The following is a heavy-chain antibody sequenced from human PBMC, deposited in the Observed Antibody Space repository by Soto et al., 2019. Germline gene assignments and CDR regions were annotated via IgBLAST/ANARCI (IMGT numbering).Heavy chain of an antibody. CDR1: GFTFSSYS. CDR2: ISSSSSYI. Sequence: EVQLVESGGGLVKPGGSLRLSCAASGFTFSSYSMNWVRQAPGKGLEWVSSISSSSSYIYYADSVKGRFTISRDNAKNSLYLQMNSLRAEDTAVYYCARTEGYCRGGSCYPGDYWGQGTLVTVSS. J-gene: IGHJ4*02. CDR3: ARTEGYCRGGSCYPGDY. V-gene: IGHV3-21*01. D-gene: IGHD2-15*01.